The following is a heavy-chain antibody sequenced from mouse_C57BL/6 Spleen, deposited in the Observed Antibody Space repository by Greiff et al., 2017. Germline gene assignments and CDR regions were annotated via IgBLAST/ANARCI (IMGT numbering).Heavy chain of an antibody. CDR2: IYWDDDK. CDR3: ARNYYGSSLYYYARDY. CDR1: GFSLSTSGMG. J-gene: IGHJ4*01. V-gene: IGHV8-12*01. Sequence: QVTLKVSGPGILQSSQTLSLTCSFSGFSLSTSGMGVSWIRQPSGKGLEWLAHIYWDDDKRYNPSLKSRLTISKDTSRNQVFLKITSVDTVDTATYYCARNYYGSSLYYYARDYWGQGTSVTVSS. D-gene: IGHD1-1*01.